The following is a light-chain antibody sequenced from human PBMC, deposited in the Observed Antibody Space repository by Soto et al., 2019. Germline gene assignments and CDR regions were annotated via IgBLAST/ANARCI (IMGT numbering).Light chain of an antibody. Sequence: DIVMTQSPDYLAVSLGERATINCKSSQSILYNSDNKNYLSWYQHKPGQPPKLLIYWASTRESGVPDRFSGGGSGTDFTLTISSLQAEDVATYYCQQSYGTPLTFGQGTKVEIK. CDR1: QSILYNSDNKNY. CDR2: WAS. J-gene: IGKJ1*01. V-gene: IGKV4-1*01. CDR3: QQSYGTPLT.